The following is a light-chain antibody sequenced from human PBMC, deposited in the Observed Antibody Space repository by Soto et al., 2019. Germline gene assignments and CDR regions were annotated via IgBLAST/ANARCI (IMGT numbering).Light chain of an antibody. CDR2: DVS. J-gene: IGLJ2*01. V-gene: IGLV2-14*03. Sequence: QSALTQPASVSASPGQSITISCTGTSSDIGAYNSVSWYQQHPGKAPQLMIYDVSYRPSGSSSRVSGSKSGNTASLAISGLQADDDADYYCASYTSARIRVFGGGTKLTVL. CDR3: ASYTSARIRV. CDR1: SSDIGAYNS.